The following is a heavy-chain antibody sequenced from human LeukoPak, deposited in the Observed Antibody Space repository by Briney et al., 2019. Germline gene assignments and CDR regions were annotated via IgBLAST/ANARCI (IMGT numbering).Heavy chain of an antibody. J-gene: IGHJ4*02. CDR3: ARTPSTSETAAGSFDY. D-gene: IGHD6-13*01. CDR2: INPSGGTT. CDR1: GYTFTSYH. Sequence: ASVKVSCKASGYTFTSYHMHWVRQAPGQGLEWMGIINPSGGTTNYAQKFRGRVTMTRDMSTSTVYMELSSLRSDDTAVYYCARTPSTSETAAGSFDYWGQGTLVTVSS. V-gene: IGHV1-46*01.